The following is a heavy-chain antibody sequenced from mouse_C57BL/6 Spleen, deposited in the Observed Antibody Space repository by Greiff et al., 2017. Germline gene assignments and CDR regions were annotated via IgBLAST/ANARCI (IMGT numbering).Heavy chain of an antibody. J-gene: IGHJ3*01. CDR1: GFTFSDYG. Sequence: EVHLVESGGGLVKPGGSLKLSCAASGFTFSDYGMHWVRQAPETGLAWVAYISSGSSTIYYADTVKGRFTISRDNAKNTLFLQMTSLRSEDTAMYYWATRGGSSSWFAYWGQGTLVTVSA. CDR2: ISSGSSTI. CDR3: ATRGGSSSWFAY. V-gene: IGHV5-17*01. D-gene: IGHD1-1*01.